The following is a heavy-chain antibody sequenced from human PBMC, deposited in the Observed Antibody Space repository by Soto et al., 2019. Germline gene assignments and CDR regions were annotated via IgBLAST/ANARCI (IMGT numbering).Heavy chain of an antibody. CDR2: ISSSGSTI. D-gene: IGHD2-15*01. CDR3: LVVVCCGCRCYSFRCDYYGLCV. J-gene: IGHJ6*01. Sequence: PGGSLRLSCAASGFTFSDYYMSWIRQAPGKGQERVSYISSSGSTIYYADSVKGRFTISRDNSKNSLYLKLNSLRAEDTAVYYCLVVVCCGCRCYSFRCDYYGLCVLGQGTRFTVAS. V-gene: IGHV3-11*01. CDR1: GFTFSDYY.